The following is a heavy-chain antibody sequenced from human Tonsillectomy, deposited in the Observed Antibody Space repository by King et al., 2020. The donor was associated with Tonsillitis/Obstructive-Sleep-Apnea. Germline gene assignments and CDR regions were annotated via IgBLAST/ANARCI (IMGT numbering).Heavy chain of an antibody. Sequence: VQLVESGGGVVQPGRSLRLSCAASGFTFNIYGMHWVRQAPGKGLEWVAVIWFDGTNKYYADSVKGRFAISRDNSKNTLYLQMNSLRVEDTAVYYCTRVREYGMDVWGQGTTVTVSS. CDR2: IWFDGTNK. V-gene: IGHV3-33*01. J-gene: IGHJ6*02. CDR3: TRVREYGMDV. CDR1: GFTFNIYG.